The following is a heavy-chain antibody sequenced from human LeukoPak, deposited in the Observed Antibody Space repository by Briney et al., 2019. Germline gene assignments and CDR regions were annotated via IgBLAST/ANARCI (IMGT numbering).Heavy chain of an antibody. CDR2: INPNSGNT. CDR3: ARTPPGGDVDH. Sequence: ASVKVSCKASGFTFTSSAMQWVRQARGQRLEWIGWINPNSGNTGYAQKFQGRVTITRNTPISTAYMELSSLRSEDTAVYYCARTPPGGDVDHWGQGTLVTVSS. CDR1: GFTFTSSA. V-gene: IGHV1-8*03. J-gene: IGHJ4*02. D-gene: IGHD3-16*01.